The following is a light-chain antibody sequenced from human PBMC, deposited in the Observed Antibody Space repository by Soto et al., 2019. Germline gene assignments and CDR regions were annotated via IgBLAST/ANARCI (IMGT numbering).Light chain of an antibody. V-gene: IGKV3-15*01. CDR1: QSLTSSY. Sequence: EIVLTQSPGTLALSPGERASLSCRPSQSLTSSYLAWYQQKPGQAPRLLIHGASTRATGFPARFSGSGSGTELTLTISSLQSEDFAVYYCQQYNNWPWTFGQGTKVDIK. CDR3: QQYNNWPWT. J-gene: IGKJ1*01. CDR2: GAS.